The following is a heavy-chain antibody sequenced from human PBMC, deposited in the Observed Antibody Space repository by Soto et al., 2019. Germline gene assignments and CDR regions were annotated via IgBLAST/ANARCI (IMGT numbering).Heavy chain of an antibody. CDR3: ARGGSAAGIYYYYYYMDV. CDR1: GGTFSSYT. Sequence: QVQLVQSGAEVQKPGSSVKVSCKASGGTFSSYTISWVRQAPGQGLEWMGRIIPILGIANYAQKFQGRVTITADKSTSTAYMELSSLRSEDTAVYYCARGGSAAGIYYYYYYMDVWGKGTTVTVSS. CDR2: IIPILGIA. V-gene: IGHV1-69*02. D-gene: IGHD2-2*01. J-gene: IGHJ6*03.